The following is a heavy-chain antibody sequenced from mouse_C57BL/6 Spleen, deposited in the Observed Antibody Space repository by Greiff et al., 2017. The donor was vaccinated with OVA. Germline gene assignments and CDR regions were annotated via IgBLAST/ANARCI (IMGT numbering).Heavy chain of an antibody. D-gene: IGHD1-1*01. J-gene: IGHJ2*01. CDR3: ARNYYGSSWGYFDY. V-gene: IGHV1-61*01. CDR2: IYPSDSET. CDR1: GYTFTSYW. Sequence: QVQLQQPGAELVRPGSSVKLSCKASGYTFTSYWMDWVKQRPGQGLEWIGNIYPSDSETHYNQKFKDKATLTVDKSSSTAYMQLSSLTSEDSAVYYCARNYYGSSWGYFDYWGQGTTLTVSS.